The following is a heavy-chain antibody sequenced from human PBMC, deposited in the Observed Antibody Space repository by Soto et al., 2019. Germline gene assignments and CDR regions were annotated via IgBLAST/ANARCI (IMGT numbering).Heavy chain of an antibody. J-gene: IGHJ6*01. CDR2: ISAYNGNT. Sequence: QVQLVQAGAEVKKPGASVKVSCKASGYTFSTFDISWVRQAPGQGLEWMGWISAYNGNTNYAQKLQGRVTLTTDTATSTAYMELRSPRADDTAVYYCARAQRGPYSRSSDMDVWGQGTTVTVSS. D-gene: IGHD6-6*01. CDR3: ARAQRGPYSRSSDMDV. V-gene: IGHV1-18*01. CDR1: GYTFSTFD.